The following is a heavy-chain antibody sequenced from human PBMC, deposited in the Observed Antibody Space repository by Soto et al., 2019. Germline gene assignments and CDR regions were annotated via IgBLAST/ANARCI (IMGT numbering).Heavy chain of an antibody. CDR2: ISYDGSNK. Sequence: GGSLRLSCAASGFTFSSYGMHWVRQAPGKGLEWVAVISYDGSNKYYADSVKGRFSISRDSSKSTLYLQMNSLRAEDTAVYYCARADHYFDSGTTYNWFDPWGQGTLVTVSS. J-gene: IGHJ5*02. CDR3: ARADHYFDSGTTYNWFDP. V-gene: IGHV3-30*03. D-gene: IGHD3-22*01. CDR1: GFTFSSYG.